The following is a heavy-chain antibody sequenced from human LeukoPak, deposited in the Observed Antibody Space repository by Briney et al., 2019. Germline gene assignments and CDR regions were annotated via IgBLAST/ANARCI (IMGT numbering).Heavy chain of an antibody. Sequence: GGSLRLSCAATGFAFDDYAMHWIRQAPGKGLEWVSLITWDGGSTYYADSVKGRFAISRDNTKHSLYLQMNSLRPEDTAFYYCTKAKAVSRHWYFDLWGRGALVSVSS. CDR1: GFAFDDYA. J-gene: IGHJ2*01. CDR3: TKAKAVSRHWYFDL. V-gene: IGHV3-43D*03. D-gene: IGHD5/OR15-5a*01. CDR2: ITWDGGST.